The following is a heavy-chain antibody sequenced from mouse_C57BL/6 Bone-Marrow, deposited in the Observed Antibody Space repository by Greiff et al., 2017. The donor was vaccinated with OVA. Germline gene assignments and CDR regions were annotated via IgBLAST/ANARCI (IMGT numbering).Heavy chain of an antibody. Sequence: LVESGAELARPGASVKLSCKASGYTFTSYGISWVKQRTGQGLEWIGEIYPRSGNTYYNEKFKGKATLTADKSSSTAYMELRSLTSEDSAVYFCARDYYGSSGSYWGQGTTLTVSS. CDR1: GYTFTSYG. CDR2: IYPRSGNT. D-gene: IGHD1-1*01. CDR3: ARDYYGSSGSY. V-gene: IGHV1-81*01. J-gene: IGHJ2*01.